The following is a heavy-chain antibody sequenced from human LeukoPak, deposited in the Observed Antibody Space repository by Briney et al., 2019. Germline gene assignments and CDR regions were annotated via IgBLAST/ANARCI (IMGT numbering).Heavy chain of an antibody. Sequence: ASVKVSCKGSGYTFTGCYMHGVGQAPGRGREWVGWINPNSGGTNYEQKFQGRVTMTRDTSISTAYMELSRLRSDDTAVYYCARGGIVVVPAAIRWFDPWGQGTLVTVSS. CDR2: INPNSGGT. V-gene: IGHV1-2*02. D-gene: IGHD2-2*01. CDR3: ARGGIVVVPAAIRWFDP. CDR1: GYTFTGCY. J-gene: IGHJ5*02.